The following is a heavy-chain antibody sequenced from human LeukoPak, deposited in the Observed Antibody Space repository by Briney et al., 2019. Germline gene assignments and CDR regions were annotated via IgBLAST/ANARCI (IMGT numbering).Heavy chain of an antibody. J-gene: IGHJ4*02. Sequence: SETLSLTCTVLGGSISSYFWSWIRQPAGKGLEWIGRIYPSGSTHYNPSLKSRVTRSVDTSKNQFSLNLRSVTAADTAVYYCARVSIEVAATQAYYFDYWGQGTLVTVSS. D-gene: IGHD6-19*01. CDR1: GGSISSYF. CDR3: ARVSIEVAATQAYYFDY. V-gene: IGHV4-4*07. CDR2: IYPSGST.